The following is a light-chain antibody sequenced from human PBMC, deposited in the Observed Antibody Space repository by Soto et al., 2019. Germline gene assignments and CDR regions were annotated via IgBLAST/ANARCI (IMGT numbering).Light chain of an antibody. CDR2: DVS. J-gene: IGLJ1*01. Sequence: QSALTQPASVSGSPGQSITISCTGTSSDVGGYNYVSWYQQLPGKAPKLMIYDVSDRPSGVSNRLSASKSGNTASLTISGLQAEDEADYYCSSYRSSSTLYVFGTGTKLTVL. CDR1: SSDVGGYNY. CDR3: SSYRSSSTLYV. V-gene: IGLV2-14*03.